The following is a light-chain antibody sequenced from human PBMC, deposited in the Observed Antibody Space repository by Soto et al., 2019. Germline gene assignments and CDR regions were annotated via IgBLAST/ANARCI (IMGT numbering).Light chain of an antibody. Sequence: EIVLTQSPATLSLSPGERATLSCRASQSVRTYLAWYQQKPGQAPRLLIYDASNRATDIPDRVSGSGSGTDFTLTISSLDPEDFAVYYCHQRSKWPLTFGGGTKVESK. CDR1: QSVRTY. CDR3: HQRSKWPLT. J-gene: IGKJ4*01. CDR2: DAS. V-gene: IGKV3-11*01.